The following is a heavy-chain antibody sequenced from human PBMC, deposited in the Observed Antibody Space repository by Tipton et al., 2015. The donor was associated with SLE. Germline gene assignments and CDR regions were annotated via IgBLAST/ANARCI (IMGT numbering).Heavy chain of an antibody. J-gene: IGHJ4*02. V-gene: IGHV4-59*08. CDR1: GASISNNY. CDR2: THYDGST. CDR3: SSLRYFDWPLFDY. D-gene: IGHD3-9*01. Sequence: TLSLTCIVSGASISNNYWTWIRQPPGKGLEWIAYTHYDGSTNYNPSLKSRVTISVDTSKNQFSLKLSSVTAADTAVYYCSSLRYFDWPLFDYWGQGTLVTVSS.